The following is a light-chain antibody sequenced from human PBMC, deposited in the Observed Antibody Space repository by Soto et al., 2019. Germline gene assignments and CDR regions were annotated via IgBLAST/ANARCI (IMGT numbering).Light chain of an antibody. CDR2: GAS. J-gene: IGKJ1*01. CDR1: QSVNGN. V-gene: IGKV3-15*01. Sequence: EIVMTQSPATLSVSPGERATLSCRASQSVNGNLAWYQQKPGQAPRLLIYGASTRATGIPARFSGSGSGTEFTLTISSLQSEDFAVYYCQQYNIWPPWTFGQGTKVDIK. CDR3: QQYNIWPPWT.